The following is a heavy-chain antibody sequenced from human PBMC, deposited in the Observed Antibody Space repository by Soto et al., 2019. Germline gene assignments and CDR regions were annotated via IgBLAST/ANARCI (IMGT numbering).Heavy chain of an antibody. CDR1: GGTFNTYT. D-gene: IGHD6-19*01. J-gene: IGHJ3*01. CDR2: IIPMLTVT. Sequence: QVHLIQSGAEVKKPGSSVKVSCKAAGGTFNTYTLIWVRQAPGHGLKWMGRIIPMLTVTNSAQKFQGRLTLTADKSTGTAFMELTSLRSDDTAVYYCSIGSWSAETFDVWGQGTMVTVSS. CDR3: SIGSWSAETFDV. V-gene: IGHV1-69*02.